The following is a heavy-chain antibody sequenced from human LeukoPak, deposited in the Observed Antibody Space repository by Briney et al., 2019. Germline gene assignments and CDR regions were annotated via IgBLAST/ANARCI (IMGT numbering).Heavy chain of an antibody. Sequence: SQTLSLTCTVSGGSISSGGYYWSWIRQHPGKGLEWIGYIYYSGSTYYNPSLKSRVTISVDTSKNQFSLKLSSVTAADTAVYYCARLTRLSTSPDRYYLDYWGQGTLVTVSS. D-gene: IGHD6-6*01. CDR3: ARLTRLSTSPDRYYLDY. J-gene: IGHJ4*02. CDR2: IYYSGST. CDR1: GGSISSGGYY. V-gene: IGHV4-31*03.